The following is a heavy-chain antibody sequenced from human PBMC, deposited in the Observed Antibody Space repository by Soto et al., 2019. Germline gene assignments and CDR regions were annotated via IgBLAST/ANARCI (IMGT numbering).Heavy chain of an antibody. CDR2: ISGNNGNT. J-gene: IGHJ6*02. CDR1: GYSFHTYA. CDR3: AREYGMDV. V-gene: IGHV1-18*01. Sequence: QVQLVQSGAEVKKPGASVNVSCKASGYSFHTYAISWVRQAPGQGLEWVGWISGNNGNTNYAQKFKGRVTLTTDTSTKTAFMELSSLTGDDTAVYYCAREYGMDVWGQGTTVTVSS.